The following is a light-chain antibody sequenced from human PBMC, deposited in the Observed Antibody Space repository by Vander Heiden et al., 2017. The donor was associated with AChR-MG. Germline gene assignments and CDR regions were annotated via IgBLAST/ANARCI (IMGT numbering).Light chain of an antibody. CDR2: YISDSDK. CDR3: MIWHSSAWV. CDR1: RGINVCTYR. V-gene: IGLV5-45*02. J-gene: IGLJ3*02. Sequence: QAALPQPSSPSAPPAAPASLTCTLRRGINVCTYRVCWYQQKPRSPPQYLLRYISDSDKQQGSGVPSRFSGSKDASANAGTLLISGLQSEDESDYYCMIWHSSAWVFGGGTKLTVL.